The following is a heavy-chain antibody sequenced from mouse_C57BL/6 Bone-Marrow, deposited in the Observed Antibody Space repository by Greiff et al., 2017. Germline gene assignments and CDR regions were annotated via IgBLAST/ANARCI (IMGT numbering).Heavy chain of an antibody. Sequence: VQLQESGPELVKPGASVKISCKASGYSFTSYYIHWVKQRPGQGLEWIGWIYPGSGNTKYNEKFKGKATLTADTSSSTAYMQLSSLTSEDSAVYYCALGRAWFAYWGQGTLVTVSA. V-gene: IGHV1-66*01. CDR1: GYSFTSYY. D-gene: IGHD4-1*01. J-gene: IGHJ3*01. CDR3: ALGRAWFAY. CDR2: IYPGSGNT.